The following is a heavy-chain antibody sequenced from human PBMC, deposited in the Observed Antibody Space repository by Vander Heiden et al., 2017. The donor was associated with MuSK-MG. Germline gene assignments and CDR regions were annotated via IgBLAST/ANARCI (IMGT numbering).Heavy chain of an antibody. CDR2: INAGNGNT. V-gene: IGHV1-3*01. CDR3: ARDPPRSTVTTSGSGY. J-gene: IGHJ4*02. D-gene: IGHD4-17*01. Sequence: QVQLVQSGAEVKKPGASVKVSCKASGYTFTSYAMHWVRQAPGQRLEWMGWINAGNGNTKYSQKFQGRVTITRDTSASTAYMELSSLRSEDTAVYYCARDPPRSTVTTSGSGYWGQGTLVTVSS. CDR1: GYTFTSYA.